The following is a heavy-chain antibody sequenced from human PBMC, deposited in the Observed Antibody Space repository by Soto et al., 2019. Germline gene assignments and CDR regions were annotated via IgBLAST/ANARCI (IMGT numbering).Heavy chain of an antibody. J-gene: IGHJ6*03. CDR2: MNPNSGNT. CDR1: GYTFTSYD. D-gene: IGHD2-2*01. CDR3: ARGHRSTSPYYYYMDV. Sequence: ASVKVSCKASGYTFTSYDINWVRQATGQGLEWMGWMNPNSGNTGYAQKFQGRVTMTRNTSISTAYMELSSLRSEDTAVYYCARGHRSTSPYYYYMDVWGKGTTVTVSS. V-gene: IGHV1-8*01.